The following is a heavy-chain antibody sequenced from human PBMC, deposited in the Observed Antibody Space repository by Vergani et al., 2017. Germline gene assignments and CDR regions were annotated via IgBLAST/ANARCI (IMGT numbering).Heavy chain of an antibody. V-gene: IGHV1-18*04. D-gene: IGHD3-22*01. CDR3: AGGPAYYYDSSGYYGAFDI. Sequence: QVQLVQSGAEVKKPGASVKVSCKASGYTFTSYGISWVRQAPGQGLEWMGWISADNGNINYEPKLQGRVTMTTDTSTSTAYMVLRSLRSDDTAVYYCAGGPAYYYDSSGYYGAFDIWGQGTMVTVSS. J-gene: IGHJ3*02. CDR2: ISADNGNI. CDR1: GYTFTSYG.